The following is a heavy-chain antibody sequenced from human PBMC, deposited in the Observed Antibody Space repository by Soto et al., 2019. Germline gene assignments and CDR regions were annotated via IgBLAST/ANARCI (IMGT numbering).Heavy chain of an antibody. D-gene: IGHD1-26*01. CDR3: ARVWSFPYRYSDL. J-gene: IGHJ2*01. CDR1: GGIFRSYA. Sequence: QVQLVQSGAEVKKPGSSVKVSCKASGGIFRSYAISWVRQAPGQGLEWMGGIIPIVGTANYAQKFQGRVTITADESTTTAYMELSSLRSEDTAVYYCARVWSFPYRYSDLWGRGTLVTVSS. CDR2: IIPIVGTA. V-gene: IGHV1-69*01.